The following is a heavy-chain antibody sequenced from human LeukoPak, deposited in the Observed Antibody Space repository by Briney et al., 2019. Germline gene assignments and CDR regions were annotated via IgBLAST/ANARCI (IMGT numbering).Heavy chain of an antibody. V-gene: IGHV3-30*04. D-gene: IGHD6-13*01. CDR2: ISYDGSNK. CDR1: GFTFSSHA. CDR3: AKDGPSSSWGKFDY. J-gene: IGHJ4*02. Sequence: GGSLRPSCAASGFTFSSHAMHWVRQAPGKGLEWVAVISYDGSNKYYADSVKGRFTISRDNSKNTLYLQMNSLRAEDTAVYYCAKDGPSSSWGKFDYWGQGTLVTVSS.